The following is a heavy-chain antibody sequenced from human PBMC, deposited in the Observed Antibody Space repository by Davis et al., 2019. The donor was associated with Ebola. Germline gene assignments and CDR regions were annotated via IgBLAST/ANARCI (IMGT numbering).Heavy chain of an antibody. V-gene: IGHV3-73*01. CDR1: GFTFSGSA. J-gene: IGHJ4*02. D-gene: IGHD4-17*01. CDR2: IRSKANSYAT. CDR3: TTTTVTVDY. Sequence: GGSLRLSCAASGFTFSGSAMHWVRQASGKGLEWVGRIRSKANSYATAYAASVKGRFTISRDDPKNTAYLQMNSLKTEDTAVYYCTTTTVTVDYWGQGTLVTVSS.